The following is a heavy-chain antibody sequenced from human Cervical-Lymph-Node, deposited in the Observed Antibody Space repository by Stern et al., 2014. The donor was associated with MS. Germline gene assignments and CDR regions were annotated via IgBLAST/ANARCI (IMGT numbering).Heavy chain of an antibody. CDR3: ARDYDGNYLTY. V-gene: IGHV3-21*01. Sequence: EEQLLESGGGLVQPGGSLKLSCAVSGFTFSSYSMNWVRQAPGKGLEWVSSISSSSSDIYYADSVKGRFTISRDNAKNSLSLQMNSLRAEDTAVYYCARDYDGNYLTYWGQGTLVTVSS. CDR1: GFTFSSYS. CDR2: ISSSSSDI. J-gene: IGHJ4*02. D-gene: IGHD2/OR15-2a*01.